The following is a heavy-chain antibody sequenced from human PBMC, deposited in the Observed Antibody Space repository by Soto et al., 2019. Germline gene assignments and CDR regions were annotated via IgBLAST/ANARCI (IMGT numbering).Heavy chain of an antibody. CDR2: INPNSGGT. CDR3: ASSYSGSYFESYWFDP. J-gene: IGHJ5*02. V-gene: IGHV1-2*02. CDR1: GYTFTGYY. Sequence: GTSVEVSCKASGYTFTGYYMHWVRQAPGQGLEWMGWINPNSGGTNYAQKFQGRVTMTRDTSISTAYMELSRLRSDDTAVYYCASSYSGSYFESYWFDPWGQGTLVTVSS. D-gene: IGHD1-26*01.